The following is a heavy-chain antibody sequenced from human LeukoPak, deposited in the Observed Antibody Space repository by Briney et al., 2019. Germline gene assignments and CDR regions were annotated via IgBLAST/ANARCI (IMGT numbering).Heavy chain of an antibody. J-gene: IGHJ3*02. D-gene: IGHD3-22*01. CDR2: IYYSGST. CDR1: GGSISSSSYS. V-gene: IGHV4-39*01. Sequence: SETLSLTCTVSGGSISSSSYSWGWIRQPPGKGPEWIGSIYYSGSTYYNPSLKSRVTISVDTSKNQFSLKLSSVTAADTAVYYCARHSLSHDKYDSDAFDIWGQGTMVTVSS. CDR3: ARHSLSHDKYDSDAFDI.